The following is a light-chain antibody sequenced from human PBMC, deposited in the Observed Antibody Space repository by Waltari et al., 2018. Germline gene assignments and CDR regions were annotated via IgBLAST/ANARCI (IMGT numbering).Light chain of an antibody. Sequence: IVLTQSPVPLSFAPGERATLSCWASPSVGSSLAWYQQKPGQAPRLIMYDASNRATGVPARFNGSGSGTDFTLTIISLQSEDSAVYYCQQRSNWPPITFGQGTRLEIK. CDR2: DAS. CDR3: QQRSNWPPIT. V-gene: IGKV3-11*01. CDR1: PSVGSS. J-gene: IGKJ5*01.